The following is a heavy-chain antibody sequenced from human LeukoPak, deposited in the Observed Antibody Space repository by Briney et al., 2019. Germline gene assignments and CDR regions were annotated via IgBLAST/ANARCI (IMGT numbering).Heavy chain of an antibody. CDR3: ARGGSYGAY. J-gene: IGHJ4*02. Sequence: QSGGSLRPSCAASGFSFSSYEMNWVRQAPGKGLEWVAYISSSGSTIYYADSVKGRFTISRGNAKNSLYLQMNSLRAEDTAVYYCARGGSYGAYWGQGTLVTVSS. D-gene: IGHD1-26*01. CDR2: ISSSGSTI. CDR1: GFSFSSYE. V-gene: IGHV3-48*03.